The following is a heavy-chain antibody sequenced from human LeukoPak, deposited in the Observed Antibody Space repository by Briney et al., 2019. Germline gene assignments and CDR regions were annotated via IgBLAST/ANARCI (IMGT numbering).Heavy chain of an antibody. V-gene: IGHV3-30*04. CDR3: ARDAVVLSPEYYYYMDV. CDR2: ISYDGSNK. CDR1: GFTFSSYA. J-gene: IGHJ6*03. Sequence: GGSLRLSCAASGFTFSSYAMHWVRQAPGKGLEWVAVISYDGSNKYYADSVKGRFTISRDNSKNTLYLQMNSLRAEDTAVYYCARDAVVLSPEYYYYMDVWGKGTTVTVSS. D-gene: IGHD2-8*02.